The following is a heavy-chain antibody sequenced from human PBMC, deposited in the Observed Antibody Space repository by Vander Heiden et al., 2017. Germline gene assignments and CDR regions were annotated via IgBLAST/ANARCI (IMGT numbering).Heavy chain of an antibody. CDR1: GFTFSSHA. D-gene: IGHD6-13*01. V-gene: IGHV3-30*01. Sequence: QVQLVESGGGVVQPGRSLRLSCAASGFTFSSHAMHWVRQAPGKGLEWVAVIAYDGSNEYYADSVKGRFTMSRDNSKNTLYLQMNSLRAEDTAVYYCARTSSSWYGWFDPWGQGTLVTVSS. CDR2: IAYDGSNE. CDR3: ARTSSSWYGWFDP. J-gene: IGHJ5*02.